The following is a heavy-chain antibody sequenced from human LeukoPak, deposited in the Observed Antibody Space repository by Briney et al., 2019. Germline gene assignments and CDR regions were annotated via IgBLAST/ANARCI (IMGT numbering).Heavy chain of an antibody. Sequence: PSETLSLTCAVYGGSFSGYYWSWIRQPPGKGLEWIGEINHSGSTNYNPSLKSRVTISVDTSKNQFSLKLSSVTAADTAVYYCARGRQYQLLGAFDIWGQGTMVTVSS. J-gene: IGHJ3*02. CDR1: GGSFSGYY. V-gene: IGHV4-34*01. D-gene: IGHD2-2*01. CDR3: ARGRQYQLLGAFDI. CDR2: INHSGST.